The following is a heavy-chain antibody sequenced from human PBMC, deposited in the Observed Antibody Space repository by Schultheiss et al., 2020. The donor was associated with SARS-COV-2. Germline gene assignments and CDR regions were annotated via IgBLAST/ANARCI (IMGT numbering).Heavy chain of an antibody. CDR2: TYYRSKWYN. CDR3: ARDPGCENYYYYYGMDV. J-gene: IGHJ6*02. Sequence: SQTLSLTCAISGDSVSSNSAAWNWIRQSPSRGLEWLGRTYYRSKWYNDYAVSVKSRITINPDTSKNQFSLQLNSVTPEDTAVYYCARDPGCENYYYYYGMDVWGQGTTVTVSS. D-gene: IGHD2-8*01. V-gene: IGHV6-1*01. CDR1: GDSVSSNSAA.